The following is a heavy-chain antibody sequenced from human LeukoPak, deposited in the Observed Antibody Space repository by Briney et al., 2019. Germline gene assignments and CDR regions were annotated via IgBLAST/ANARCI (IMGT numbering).Heavy chain of an antibody. V-gene: IGHV3-66*01. CDR2: IYSGGST. CDR1: GFTVSSNY. CDR3: ARELRSSSSYYYYYGMDV. Sequence: GGSLRLSCAASGFTVSSNYMSWVRQAPGKGLEWVSVIYSGGSTYYADSVKGRFTISRDNSRNTLYLQMNSLRAEDTAVYYCARELRSSSSYYYYYGMDVWGQGTTVTVSS. D-gene: IGHD6-13*01. J-gene: IGHJ6*02.